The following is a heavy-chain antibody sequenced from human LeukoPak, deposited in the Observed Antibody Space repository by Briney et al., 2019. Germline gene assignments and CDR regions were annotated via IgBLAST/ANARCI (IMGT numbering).Heavy chain of an antibody. CDR3: ARVCGYYYVRDYYYMDV. D-gene: IGHD3-22*01. Sequence: GGSLRLSCAASGFTFSSYAMHWVRQAPGKGLEWVAVISYDGSNKYYADSVKGRFTISRDNSKNTLYLQMNSLRAEDTAVYYCARVCGYYYVRDYYYMDVWGKGTTVTVSS. V-gene: IGHV3-30*04. CDR1: GFTFSSYA. J-gene: IGHJ6*03. CDR2: ISYDGSNK.